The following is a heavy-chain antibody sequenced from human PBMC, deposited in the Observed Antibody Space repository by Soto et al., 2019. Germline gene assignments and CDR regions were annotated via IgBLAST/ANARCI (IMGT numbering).Heavy chain of an antibody. D-gene: IGHD3-10*01. Sequence: EVQLVESGGALVQPGGSLRLSCAASGFTFSGHWMHWVRQTPGKGLVWVSHIDTDGRDINYADSVKGRFTISRDNAKNTLYLSLNSLRAEDTAVYYCARGDLVRGIDYWGQGTLVTVSS. CDR3: ARGDLVRGIDY. CDR1: GFTFSGHW. J-gene: IGHJ4*02. V-gene: IGHV3-74*01. CDR2: IDTDGRDI.